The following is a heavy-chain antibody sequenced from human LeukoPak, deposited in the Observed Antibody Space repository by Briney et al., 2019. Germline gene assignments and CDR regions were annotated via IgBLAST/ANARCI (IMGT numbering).Heavy chain of an antibody. J-gene: IGHJ4*02. Sequence: GGSLSLSCAASGFTFSSFAMTWDRQAPGKGLEWVSTITASDDKTYYADSVKGRFTISRDYSKNTLRLQMNSLRVEDTAIYYCAKGPHVGSGYHPDYWGQGTLVTVSS. CDR1: GFTFSSFA. D-gene: IGHD3-22*01. CDR2: ITASDDKT. CDR3: AKGPHVGSGYHPDY. V-gene: IGHV3-23*01.